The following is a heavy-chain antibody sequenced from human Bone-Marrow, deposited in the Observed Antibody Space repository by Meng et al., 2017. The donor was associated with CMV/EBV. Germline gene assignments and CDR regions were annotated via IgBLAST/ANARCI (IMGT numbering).Heavy chain of an antibody. CDR1: GFIFSSYE. D-gene: IGHD2-2*03. J-gene: IGHJ6*02. V-gene: IGHV3-48*03. CDR3: ARDGLDYYYGMDV. CDR2: IGSSGSNI. Sequence: LSLTCAASGFIFSSYEMNWVRQAPGKGLEWVSYIGSSGSNIYYADSVKGRFTISRDNAKNSLYLQMYSLRAEDTAVYYCARDGLDYYYGMDVWGQGTTVTVSS.